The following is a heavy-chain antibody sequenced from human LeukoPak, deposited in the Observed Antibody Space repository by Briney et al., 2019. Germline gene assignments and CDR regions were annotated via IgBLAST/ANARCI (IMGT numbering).Heavy chain of an antibody. D-gene: IGHD5-18*01. CDR3: ATAGHTGGYGPSLVYFDY. CDR1: GFTFSSYS. Sequence: GGSLRLSCAASGFTFSSYSMNWVRQAPGKGLEWVSYISSSSSTIYYADSVKGRFTISRDNAKNSLYLQMNSLRAEDTAVYYCATAGHTGGYGPSLVYFDYWGQGTLVTVSS. V-gene: IGHV3-48*01. J-gene: IGHJ4*02. CDR2: ISSSSSTI.